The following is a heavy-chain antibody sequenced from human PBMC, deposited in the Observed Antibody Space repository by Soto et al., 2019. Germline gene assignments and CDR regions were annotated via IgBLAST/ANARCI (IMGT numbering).Heavy chain of an antibody. CDR2: ISAYNGNT. D-gene: IGHD3-10*01. V-gene: IGHV1-18*01. J-gene: IGHJ4*02. Sequence: QVPLVQSGAEVKKPGASVKVSCKASGYTFTSYGISWVRQAPGQGLEWMGWISAYNGNTNYAQKLQGRVTMTTDTSTSTAYMELRSLRSDDTAVYYCARSYYGSGSYSLGDFDYWGQGTLVTVSS. CDR1: GYTFTSYG. CDR3: ARSYYGSGSYSLGDFDY.